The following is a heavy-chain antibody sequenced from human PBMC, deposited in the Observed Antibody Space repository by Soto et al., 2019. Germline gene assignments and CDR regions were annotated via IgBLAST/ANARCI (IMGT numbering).Heavy chain of an antibody. CDR2: IVVGSGNT. Sequence: SVKVSCKASGFTFTSSAVQWVRQARGQRLEWIGWIVVGSGNTNYAQKFQERVTITRDMSTSTAYMEQSSLRSEDTAVYYCAAERDLVVVPAAMDVWGQGTTVTVS. J-gene: IGHJ6*02. V-gene: IGHV1-58*01. D-gene: IGHD2-2*01. CDR1: GFTFTSSA. CDR3: AAERDLVVVPAAMDV.